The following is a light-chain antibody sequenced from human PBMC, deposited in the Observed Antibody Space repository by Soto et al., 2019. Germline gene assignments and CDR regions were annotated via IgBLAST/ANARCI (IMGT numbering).Light chain of an antibody. CDR3: CSYAGSSTHVV. V-gene: IGLV2-23*01. CDR2: EGS. J-gene: IGLJ2*01. CDR1: SSDVGTYKL. Sequence: QSVLTQPASVSGSPGQSITISCTGTSSDVGTYKLVSWYRQHPGKAPKLMIYEGSKRPSGVSNRFSGSTSANTASLTISGLQAEDEADYYCCSYAGSSTHVVFGGGTKLTVL.